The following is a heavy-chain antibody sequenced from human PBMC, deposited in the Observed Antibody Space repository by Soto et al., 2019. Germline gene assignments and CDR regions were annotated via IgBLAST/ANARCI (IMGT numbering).Heavy chain of an antibody. CDR3: ARGRMPTISWFHP. V-gene: IGHV4-34*01. D-gene: IGHD5-12*01. CDR1: GGSFSGYY. J-gene: IGHJ5*02. Sequence: SETLSLTCAVYGGSFSGYYWSWIRQPPGKGLEWIGEINHSGSTNYNPSLKSRVTISVDTSKNQFSLKLSSVTAADTAVYYCARGRMPTISWFHPCGQGPLLAVSS. CDR2: INHSGST.